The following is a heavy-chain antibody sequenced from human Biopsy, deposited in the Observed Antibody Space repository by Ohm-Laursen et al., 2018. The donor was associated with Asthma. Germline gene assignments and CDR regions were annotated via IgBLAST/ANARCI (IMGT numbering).Heavy chain of an antibody. Sequence: TLSLTCTVSGDSITSGGCCWNWIRQHPGKGLEWIGCIHHSGTSYFNPSLKSLVSFSRDTSKNQFSLRPSSVTAADTAMYYCARIPRRSGSYFVDYWGQGTLVTVSS. CDR3: ARIPRRSGSYFVDY. J-gene: IGHJ4*02. D-gene: IGHD3-22*01. CDR2: IHHSGTS. V-gene: IGHV4-31*01. CDR1: GDSITSGGCC.